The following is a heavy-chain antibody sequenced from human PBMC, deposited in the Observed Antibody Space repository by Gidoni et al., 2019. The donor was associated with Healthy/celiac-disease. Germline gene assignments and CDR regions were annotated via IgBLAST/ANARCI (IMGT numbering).Heavy chain of an antibody. Sequence: QVQLVQPGAEVKKPGASVKVSCKASGYTFTGYYMHWVRQAPGQGLEWMGWINPNSGGTNYAQKFQGWVTMTRDTSISTAYMELSRLRSDDTAVYYCARTRGIAVAGTGEFDPWGQGTLVTVSS. V-gene: IGHV1-2*04. CDR2: INPNSGGT. CDR3: ARTRGIAVAGTGEFDP. J-gene: IGHJ5*02. CDR1: GYTFTGYY. D-gene: IGHD6-19*01.